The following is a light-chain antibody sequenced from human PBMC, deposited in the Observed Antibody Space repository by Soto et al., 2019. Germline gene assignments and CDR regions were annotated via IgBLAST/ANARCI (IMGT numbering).Light chain of an antibody. V-gene: IGLV2-14*03. Sequence: QSALPQPASVSGSPGQSITISCTGASSDVGYYNYVSWYHQHPGEAPKLLIYDVSNRPSGAYDRFSGFRSGNTASLTISVLHTEDEADYYCSSDISGTVLCGGGTNLTVL. CDR2: DVS. CDR1: SSDVGYYNY. CDR3: SSDISGTVL. J-gene: IGLJ3*02.